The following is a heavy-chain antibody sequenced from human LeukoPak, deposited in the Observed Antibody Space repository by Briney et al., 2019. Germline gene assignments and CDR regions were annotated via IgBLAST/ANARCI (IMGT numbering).Heavy chain of an antibody. CDR3: ARTDDSGYYSGY. V-gene: IGHV4-31*11. D-gene: IGHD3-22*01. Sequence: SETLSLTCAVYGGSFSGYYWSWIRQHPGKGLEWIGFIYYSGSTYYNPSLESRLTISVDTSKNQFSVKLSSVTAADTAVYYCARTDDSGYYSGYWGQGTLVTVSS. CDR1: GGSFSGYY. J-gene: IGHJ4*02. CDR2: IYYSGST.